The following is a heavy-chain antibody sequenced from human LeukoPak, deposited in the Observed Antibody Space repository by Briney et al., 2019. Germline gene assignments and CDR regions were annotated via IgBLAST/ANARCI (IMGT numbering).Heavy chain of an antibody. V-gene: IGHV3-66*01. CDR2: IYSGGST. D-gene: IGHD6-13*01. J-gene: IGHJ5*02. Sequence: PGGSLRLSCAASGFTVSSNYMSWVRQAPGKGLEWASVIYSGGSTYYADSVKGRFTISRDNSKNTLYLQMNSLRAEDTAVYYCARDRAAGWFDPWGQGTLVTVSS. CDR3: ARDRAAGWFDP. CDR1: GFTVSSNY.